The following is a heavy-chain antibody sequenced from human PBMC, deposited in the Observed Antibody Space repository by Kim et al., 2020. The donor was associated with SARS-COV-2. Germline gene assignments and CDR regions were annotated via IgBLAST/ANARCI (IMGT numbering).Heavy chain of an antibody. CDR3: ARDLYGGSYLFDY. J-gene: IGHJ4*02. D-gene: IGHD1-26*01. V-gene: IGHV4-59*01. Sequence: YNPSLKSRVTISVDTSKNQFSLKLSSVTAADTAVYYCARDLYGGSYLFDYWGQGTLVTVSS.